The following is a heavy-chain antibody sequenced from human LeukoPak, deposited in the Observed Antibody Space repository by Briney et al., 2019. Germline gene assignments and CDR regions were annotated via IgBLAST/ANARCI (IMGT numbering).Heavy chain of an antibody. J-gene: IGHJ4*02. CDR1: GGSISSSSAY. CDR2: IYYSKNT. V-gene: IGHV4-39*01. Sequence: AETLSLTGTVPGGSISSSSAYWGWIRQPPGKGLEWIGSIYYSKNTYYNPSLKSRVTISADTSKNQFSLTLGSVSATDTAVYYCVSPRGFSYGYFDYWGQGTLVTVSS. D-gene: IGHD5-18*01. CDR3: VSPRGFSYGYFDY.